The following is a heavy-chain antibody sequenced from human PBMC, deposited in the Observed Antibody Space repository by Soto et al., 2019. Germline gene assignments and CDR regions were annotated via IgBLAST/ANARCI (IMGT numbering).Heavy chain of an antibody. CDR2: ISYDGSNK. D-gene: IGHD1-1*01. Sequence: GGSLRLSCAASGFTFSSYGMHWVRQAPGKGLEWVVVISYDGSNKYYADSVKGRFTISRDNSKNTLYLQMNSLRAEDTAVYYCAKGLLDRTTESDYWGQGT. V-gene: IGHV3-30*18. CDR1: GFTFSSYG. J-gene: IGHJ4*02. CDR3: AKGLLDRTTESDY.